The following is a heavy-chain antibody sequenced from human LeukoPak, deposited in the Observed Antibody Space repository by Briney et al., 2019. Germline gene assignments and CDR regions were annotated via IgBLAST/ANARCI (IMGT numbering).Heavy chain of an antibody. CDR1: GYTFTSYY. CDR2: INPSGGST. J-gene: IGHJ3*02. Sequence: ASVKVSCKASGYTFTSYYMHWVRQAPGQGLEWMGIINPSGGSTSYAQKFQGRVTMTEDTSTDTAYMELSSLRSEDTAVYYCATLTRMEIMGAFDIWGQGTMVTVSS. D-gene: IGHD1-26*01. V-gene: IGHV1-46*01. CDR3: ATLTRMEIMGAFDI.